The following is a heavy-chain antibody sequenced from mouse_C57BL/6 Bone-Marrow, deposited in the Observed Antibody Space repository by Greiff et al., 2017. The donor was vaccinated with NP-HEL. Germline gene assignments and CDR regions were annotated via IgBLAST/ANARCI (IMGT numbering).Heavy chain of an antibody. CDR1: GFTFSDYG. J-gene: IGHJ4*01. V-gene: IGHV5-17*01. CDR2: ISRGSSTI. D-gene: IGHD3-2*02. Sequence: EVKLMESGGGLVKPGGSLKLSCAASGFTFSDYGMHWVRQAPEKGLEWVAYISRGSSTIYYADTVKGRFTISRDNAKNTLFLQMTSLRSEDTAMYYCARERLRLLMDYWGQGTSVTVSS. CDR3: ARERLRLLMDY.